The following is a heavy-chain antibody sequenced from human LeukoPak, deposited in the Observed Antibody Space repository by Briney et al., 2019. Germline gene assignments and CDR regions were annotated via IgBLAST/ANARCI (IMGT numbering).Heavy chain of an antibody. CDR3: ARVGCSSTSCYDSGMDV. CDR1: GGSISSGGYS. Sequence: SETRSLTCAVSGGSISSGGYSWSWIRQPPGKGLEWIGYIYHSGSTYYNPSLKSRVTISVDRSKNQFSLKLSSVTAADTAVYYCARVGCSSTSCYDSGMDVWGQGTTVTVSS. D-gene: IGHD2-2*01. J-gene: IGHJ6*02. V-gene: IGHV4-30-2*01. CDR2: IYHSGST.